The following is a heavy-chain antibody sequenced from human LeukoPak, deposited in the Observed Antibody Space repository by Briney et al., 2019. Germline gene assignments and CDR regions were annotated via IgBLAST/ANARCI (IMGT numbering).Heavy chain of an antibody. V-gene: IGHV4-30-4*01. CDR2: IYYSGST. CDR1: GGSISSGDYY. D-gene: IGHD5-18*01. Sequence: PSETLSLTCTVSGGSISSGDYYWSWIRQPPGKGLEWIGYIYYSGSTYYNPSLKSRVTISVDTSKNQFSLKLSSVTAADTAVYYCARLYSYGYEVVDYWGQGTLVTVSS. CDR3: ARLYSYGYEVVDY. J-gene: IGHJ4*02.